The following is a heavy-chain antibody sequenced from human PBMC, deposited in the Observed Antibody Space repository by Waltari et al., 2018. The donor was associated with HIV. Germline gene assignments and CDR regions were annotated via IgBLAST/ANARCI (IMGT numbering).Heavy chain of an antibody. CDR2: ISSRSSTR. Sequence: EVQLVESGGGLVQPGGSLRLSCAASGFTFSTYSMNWVRQAPGKGLEWVSSISSRSSTRAYADSVKVRFTISRDNAKNSLYLQRNSLRAEDTAVYSCARDRHSRGAFDMWGQGTMVTVSS. V-gene: IGHV3-48*01. CDR1: GFTFSTYS. J-gene: IGHJ3*02. D-gene: IGHD5-18*01. CDR3: ARDRHSRGAFDM.